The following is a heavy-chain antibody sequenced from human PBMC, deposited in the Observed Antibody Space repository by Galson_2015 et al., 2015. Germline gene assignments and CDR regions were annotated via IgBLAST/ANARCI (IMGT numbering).Heavy chain of an antibody. CDR2: IIPIFGIA. CDR1: GGTFSSYA. D-gene: IGHD6-6*01. CDR3: ARDLGSYSSSSAYLDY. J-gene: IGHJ4*02. Sequence: SVKVSCKASGGTFSSYAISWVRQPPGQGPEWMGGIIPIFGIANYAQKFQGRVTITADKSTSTAYMELSRLRTEDTAVYYCARDLGSYSSSSAYLDYWGQGTLVTVSS. V-gene: IGHV1-69*10.